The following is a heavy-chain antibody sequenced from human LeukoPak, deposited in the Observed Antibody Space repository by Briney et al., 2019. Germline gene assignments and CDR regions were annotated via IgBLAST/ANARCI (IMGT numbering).Heavy chain of an antibody. CDR2: ITTSGDT. CDR1: GGSISSGSHY. D-gene: IGHD6-13*01. Sequence: SETLSLTCTVSGGSISSGSHYWSWIRQPAGKGLEWIGRITTSGDTTYNPPLKSRLTISVDTSRNHFSLNLRSVTAADTAVYYCARGYNSRSTFDAWGQGTVVTVSS. J-gene: IGHJ3*01. V-gene: IGHV4-61*02. CDR3: ARGYNSRSTFDA.